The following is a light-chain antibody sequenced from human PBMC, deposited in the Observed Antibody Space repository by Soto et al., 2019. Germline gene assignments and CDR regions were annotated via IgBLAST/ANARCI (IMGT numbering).Light chain of an antibody. CDR1: STDVGASNN. CDR3: CSYAVTFYV. CDR2: DVS. J-gene: IGLJ1*01. V-gene: IGLV2-11*01. Sequence: QSVLTQPRSVSGSHGHSVTISCTGTSTDVGASNNVSWYQQLPGRAPKLMIYDVSERPSGVPDRFSGSKSGNTASLTISGLQDDDEAAYYCCSYAVTFYVFGTGPKVS.